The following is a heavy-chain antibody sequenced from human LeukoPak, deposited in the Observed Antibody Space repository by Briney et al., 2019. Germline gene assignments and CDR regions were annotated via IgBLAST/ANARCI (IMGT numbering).Heavy chain of an antibody. Sequence: ASVKVSCKASGYTFTNYYIHWVRQAPGQGLEWMGIINPSAGRTSYAQKFQGRVNMTRDTSTGTVHMELSSLRSDDTAVYYCARDSHVVVVPATIFLVYGMDVWGKGTTVTVSS. CDR2: INPSAGRT. J-gene: IGHJ6*04. CDR1: GYTFTNYY. CDR3: ARDSHVVVVPATIFLVYGMDV. V-gene: IGHV1-46*01. D-gene: IGHD2-2*01.